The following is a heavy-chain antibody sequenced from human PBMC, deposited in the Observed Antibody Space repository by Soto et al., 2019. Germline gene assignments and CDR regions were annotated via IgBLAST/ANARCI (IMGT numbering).Heavy chain of an antibody. CDR1: GGSVNNDNW. D-gene: IGHD3-9*01. V-gene: IGHV4-4*02. CDR3: AGQWSAGYGAFDP. J-gene: IGHJ5*02. Sequence: QVQLQESGPGLVKPSGTLSLTCAVSGGSVNNDNWWSWVRQPPGKGLEWIGEIHRSGITNYKPSLKTRASIFVDKFKNQFSVKLTSVTAADTAVYFCAGQWSAGYGAFDPWGQGTLVTVSS. CDR2: IHRSGIT.